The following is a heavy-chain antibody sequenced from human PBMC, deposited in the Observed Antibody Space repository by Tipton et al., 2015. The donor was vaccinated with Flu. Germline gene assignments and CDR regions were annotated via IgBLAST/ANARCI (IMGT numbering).Heavy chain of an antibody. D-gene: IGHD3-10*01. CDR3: TRGGSTFDS. J-gene: IGHJ4*02. CDR1: GDSINSYF. Sequence: LVKPSETLSLTCIVSGDSINSYFWSWIRQPPGKGLEWIGYVYHSGSTKYNPSLESRVTMSVDTSRSQISLKLTSVTAADTAMYYCTRGGSTFDSWGRGTLATVSS. CDR2: VYHSGST. V-gene: IGHV4-59*01.